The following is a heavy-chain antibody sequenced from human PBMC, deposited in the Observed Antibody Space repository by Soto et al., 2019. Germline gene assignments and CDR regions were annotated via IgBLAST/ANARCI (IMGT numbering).Heavy chain of an antibody. Sequence: QVQLQQWGAGLLKPSETLSLTCAVYGGSFSGYYWSWIRQPPGKGLEWIGEINHSGSTNYNPSLNSRVTISVDTSKNQFSLKLSSVTAADTAVYYCARGHPPAIAAAGTGEYFQHWGQGTLVTVSS. CDR3: ARGHPPAIAAAGTGEYFQH. CDR1: GGSFSGYY. D-gene: IGHD6-13*01. J-gene: IGHJ1*01. CDR2: INHSGST. V-gene: IGHV4-34*01.